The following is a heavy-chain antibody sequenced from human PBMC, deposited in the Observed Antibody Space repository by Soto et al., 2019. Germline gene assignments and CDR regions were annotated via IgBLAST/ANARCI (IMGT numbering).Heavy chain of an antibody. CDR3: TKDPQEDISPLGAVFDY. V-gene: IGHV3-30*18. CDR2: ISNDGNKI. CDR1: GFTFNRYG. D-gene: IGHD3-16*01. J-gene: IGHJ4*02. Sequence: QVQLMESGGGLVQPGGSLRVSCAVSGFTFNRYGMHWVRQAPVKGLEWVGVISNDGNKIYYGDSVRGRFTISRDNSRNTQYLQMTRLRSEDTAIYFCTKDPQEDISPLGAVFDYWGQGTLVTVAS.